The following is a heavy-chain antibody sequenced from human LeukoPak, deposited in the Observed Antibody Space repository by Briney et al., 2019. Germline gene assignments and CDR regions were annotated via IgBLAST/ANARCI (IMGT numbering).Heavy chain of an antibody. Sequence: GRSLRLSCVASGFVFSSHGMNWVRQAPGKGLEWVSGISGSGGSTYYADSVKGRFTISRDNSKNTLYLQMNSLRAEDTAVYYCLYYYDSSGYTLDYWGQGTLVTVSS. CDR1: GFVFSSHG. CDR3: LYYYDSSGYTLDY. V-gene: IGHV3-23*01. CDR2: ISGSGGST. D-gene: IGHD3-22*01. J-gene: IGHJ4*02.